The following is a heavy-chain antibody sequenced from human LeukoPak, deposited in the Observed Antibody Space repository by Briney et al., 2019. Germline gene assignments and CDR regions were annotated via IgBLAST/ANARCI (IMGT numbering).Heavy chain of an antibody. CDR3: ARLRVSGSYLYYFDY. J-gene: IGHJ4*02. D-gene: IGHD1-26*01. CDR2: ILTSGTT. Sequence: KPSETLSLTCTVSTVSISSYHWSWVRQPPGKGLEWIGYILTSGTTNYNPSLKSRLTISVDTSKNQFTLKLSSVTAADTAVYYCARLRVSGSYLYYFDYWGQGTLVTVSS. CDR1: TVSISSYH. V-gene: IGHV4-4*09.